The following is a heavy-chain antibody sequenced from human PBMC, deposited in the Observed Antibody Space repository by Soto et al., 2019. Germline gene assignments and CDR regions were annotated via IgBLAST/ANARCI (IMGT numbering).Heavy chain of an antibody. Sequence: SETLSLTCTFSGASMTNSSWHWIRQPPGKGLEWVGYVSYSGNTRHNPSLKNRVTISVDSSKNRFYLKLTSVTAADTALYYCARDRTSFGLHVWGQGTKVTVS. CDR1: GASMTNSS. D-gene: IGHD1-7*01. CDR2: VSYSGNT. CDR3: ARDRTSFGLHV. J-gene: IGHJ6*02. V-gene: IGHV4-59*01.